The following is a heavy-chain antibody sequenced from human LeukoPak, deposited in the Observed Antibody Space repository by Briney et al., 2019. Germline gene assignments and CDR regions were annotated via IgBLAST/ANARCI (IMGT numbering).Heavy chain of an antibody. CDR2: IYPGDSDT. CDR1: GYSFTSYW. Sequence: GESLQISCKGSGYSFTSYWIGWVRQMPGKGLEWMGIIYPGDSDTRYSPSFQGQVTISADKSISTAYLQWSSLKASDTAMYYCARQVSGAGYNYGDYFDYWGQGTLVTVSS. D-gene: IGHD5-24*01. V-gene: IGHV5-51*01. CDR3: ARQVSGAGYNYGDYFDY. J-gene: IGHJ4*02.